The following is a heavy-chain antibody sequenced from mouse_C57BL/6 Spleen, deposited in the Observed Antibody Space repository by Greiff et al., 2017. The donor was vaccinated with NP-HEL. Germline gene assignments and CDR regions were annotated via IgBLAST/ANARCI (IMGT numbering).Heavy chain of an antibody. CDR3: ARELTFLYYAMDY. D-gene: IGHD4-1*01. V-gene: IGHV1-53*01. CDR2: INPSNGGT. Sequence: VQLQQPGTELVKPGASVKLSCKASGYTFTSYWMHWVKQRPGQGLEWIGNINPSNGGTNYNEKFKSKATLTVDKSSSTAYMQLSSLTSEDSAVYYCARELTFLYYAMDYWGQGTSVTVSS. CDR1: GYTFTSYW. J-gene: IGHJ4*01.